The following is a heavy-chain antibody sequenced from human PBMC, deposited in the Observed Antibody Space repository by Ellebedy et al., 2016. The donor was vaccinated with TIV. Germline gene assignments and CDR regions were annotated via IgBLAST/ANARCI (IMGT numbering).Heavy chain of an antibody. J-gene: IGHJ5*02. Sequence: PGGSLRLSCAASGFTFSSYWMSWVRQAPGKGLEWVANMKQDGSENYYVDSVQGRFTISRDNAKNSLYLQMSSLRAEDTAVYYCARDLEATGWYYGWFDLWGQGTLVTVSS. CDR2: MKQDGSEN. V-gene: IGHV3-7*01. D-gene: IGHD6-19*01. CDR1: GFTFSSYW. CDR3: ARDLEATGWYYGWFDL.